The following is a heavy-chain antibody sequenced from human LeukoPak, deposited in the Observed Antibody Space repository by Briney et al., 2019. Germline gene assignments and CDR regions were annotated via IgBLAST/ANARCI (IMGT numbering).Heavy chain of an antibody. CDR1: GFTFSSYA. CDR2: ISDNGGST. J-gene: IGHJ4*02. CDR3: APSAYDY. V-gene: IGHV3-23*01. Sequence: PGVALRLSCAASGFTFSSYAMTWLPRAPGKGLEWVTTISDNGGSTYYADSVKGRFTNSRDNSKYTLYLQINSLRAEDTAEYYCAPSAYDYWGQGTLVTVSS.